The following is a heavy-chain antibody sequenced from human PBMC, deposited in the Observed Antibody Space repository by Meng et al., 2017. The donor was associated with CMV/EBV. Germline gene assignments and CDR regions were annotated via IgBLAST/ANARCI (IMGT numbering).Heavy chain of an antibody. CDR3: ARAPPWDEFDY. CDR2: ISSSSSYI. CDR1: GFSFDDHA. J-gene: IGHJ4*02. D-gene: IGHD1-26*01. V-gene: IGHV3-21*01. Sequence: GESLKISCGASGFSFDDHAMHWVRQAPGKGLEWVSSISSSSSYIYYADSVKGRFTISRDNAKNSLYLQMNSLRAEDTAVYYCARAPPWDEFDYWGQGTLVTVSS.